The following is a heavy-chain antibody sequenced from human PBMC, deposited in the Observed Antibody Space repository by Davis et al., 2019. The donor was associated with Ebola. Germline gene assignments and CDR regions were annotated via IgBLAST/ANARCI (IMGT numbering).Heavy chain of an antibody. CDR3: ARDALLGFYFDY. CDR2: INPNSGGT. J-gene: IGHJ4*02. V-gene: IGHV1-2*02. Sequence: ASVKVSCKASGYTFTGYYMHWVRQAPGQGLEWMGWINPNSGGTNYAQKFQGRVTMTRNTSISTAYMELSSLRSDDTAVYYCARDALLGFYFDYWGQGTLVTVSS. CDR1: GYTFTGYY.